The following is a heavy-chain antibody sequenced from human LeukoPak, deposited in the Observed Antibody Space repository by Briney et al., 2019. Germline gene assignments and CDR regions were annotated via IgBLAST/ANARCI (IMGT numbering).Heavy chain of an antibody. CDR2: IYPGDSET. CDR1: GYIFSSYW. V-gene: IGHV5-51*01. Sequence: GESLKISCQASGYIFSSYWIGWVRQMPGKGLEWMAIIYPGDSETKYSPSFQGQVTISVDTSINTAYLQWISLKASDTAMYYCARHPIAAGGAYNWFDPWGQGTLVTVSS. CDR3: ARHPIAAGGAYNWFDP. D-gene: IGHD6-13*01. J-gene: IGHJ5*02.